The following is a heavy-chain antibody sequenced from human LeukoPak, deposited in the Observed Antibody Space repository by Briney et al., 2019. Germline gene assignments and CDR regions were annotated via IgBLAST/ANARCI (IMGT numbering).Heavy chain of an antibody. V-gene: IGHV4-34*01. CDR3: ARELYGSGKGDDY. Sequence: SETLSLTCAVYGGSFSGYYWTWIRQPPGKGLEWIGEVNHRGNTNYNPSLKSRVTISVDTSKNQFSLKLSSVTAADTAVYYCARELYGSGKGDDYWGQGTLVTASS. J-gene: IGHJ4*02. CDR1: GGSFSGYY. CDR2: VNHRGNT. D-gene: IGHD3-10*01.